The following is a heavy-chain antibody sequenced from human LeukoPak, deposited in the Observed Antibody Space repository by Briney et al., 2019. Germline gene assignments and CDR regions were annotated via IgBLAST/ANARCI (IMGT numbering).Heavy chain of an antibody. Sequence: GGSLRLSCAASGFTFSGYWMHWVRQAPGKGLVWVSLINSDGFYADFVKGRFTISRDNAKNTLYLQMNSLRAEDTAVYYCARRQGLYFDYWGQGTLVTVSS. CDR3: ARRQGLYFDY. J-gene: IGHJ4*02. V-gene: IGHV3-74*01. CDR1: GFTFSGYW. CDR2: INSDG.